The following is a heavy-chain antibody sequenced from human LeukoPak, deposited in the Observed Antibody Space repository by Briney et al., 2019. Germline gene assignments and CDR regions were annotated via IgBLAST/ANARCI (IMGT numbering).Heavy chain of an antibody. V-gene: IGHV4-59*01. D-gene: IGHD3-22*01. Sequence: SETLSLTCTVSGGSISSYYWSWIRQPPGKGLEWIGYIYYSGSTNCNPSLKSRVTISVDTSKNQFSLKLSSVTAADTAVYYCAKVTGYMIEDYFDYWGQGTLVTVSS. CDR1: GGSISSYY. CDR3: AKVTGYMIEDYFDY. J-gene: IGHJ4*02. CDR2: IYYSGST.